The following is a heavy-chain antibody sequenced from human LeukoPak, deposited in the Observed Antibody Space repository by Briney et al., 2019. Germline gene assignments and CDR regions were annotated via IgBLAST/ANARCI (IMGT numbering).Heavy chain of an antibody. Sequence: PGGSLRLSCTVSGFTLTDHYMTWYRQSPGRALEWISWITASGTTKDYADSVKGRFTISRDNSENSVYLQMSSLRADDTAVYYCARDPDYGDPYWGQGTLVTVSS. CDR2: ITASGTTK. V-gene: IGHV3-11*01. CDR1: GFTLTDHY. J-gene: IGHJ4*02. CDR3: ARDPDYGDPY. D-gene: IGHD4-17*01.